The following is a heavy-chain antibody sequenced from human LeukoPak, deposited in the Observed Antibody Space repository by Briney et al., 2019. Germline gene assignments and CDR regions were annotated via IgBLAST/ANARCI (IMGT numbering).Heavy chain of an antibody. J-gene: IGHJ4*02. V-gene: IGHV3-7*01. CDR2: IKEDGGEI. Sequence: GGSLRLSCAASGFTFSTYWMSWLRQAPGKGLEWVANIKEDGGEIYYVDSVKGRFTMSRDNAKNSLYLQMNSLRTKDTAVYYCARRSVAGTLDYWGQGTLVTVSS. D-gene: IGHD6-19*01. CDR3: ARRSVAGTLDY. CDR1: GFTFSTYW.